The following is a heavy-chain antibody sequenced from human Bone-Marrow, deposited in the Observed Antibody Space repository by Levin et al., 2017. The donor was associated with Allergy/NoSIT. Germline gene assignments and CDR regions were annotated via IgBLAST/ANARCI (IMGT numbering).Heavy chain of an antibody. V-gene: IGHV3-30-3*01. CDR1: GFSFATYA. D-gene: IGHD3-22*01. Sequence: PGGSLRLSCETSGFSFATYAMHWVRQAPGKGLEWVAAISFHADNERYADSVQGRFTISTDKYKNILFLQMSRLRREDTAVYFCARSPSYYYDSTGSKDYFDYWGQGTLVTVSS. J-gene: IGHJ4*02. CDR3: ARSPSYYYDSTGSKDYFDY. CDR2: ISFHADNE.